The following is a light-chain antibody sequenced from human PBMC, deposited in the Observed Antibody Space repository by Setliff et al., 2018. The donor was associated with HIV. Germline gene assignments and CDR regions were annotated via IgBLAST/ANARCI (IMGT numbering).Light chain of an antibody. V-gene: IGLV1-44*01. CDR2: NNH. J-gene: IGLJ3*02. Sequence: QRVTISCSGSSSNIGSNVVNWYQQLPGTAPKLLIYNNHKRPSGVPDRFSGSKPGTSVSLAISGLQSEDEADYYCATWDYSVNGWVFGGGTKVTVL. CDR3: ATWDYSVNGWV. CDR1: SSNIGSNV.